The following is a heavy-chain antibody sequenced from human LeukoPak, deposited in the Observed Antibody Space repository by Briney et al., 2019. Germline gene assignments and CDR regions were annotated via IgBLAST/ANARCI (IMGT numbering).Heavy chain of an antibody. CDR2: IKQDESAK. Sequence: GGSLRLSCTASGFTFSNYWMNWVRQAPGKGLEWVANIKQDESAKNYVDSVKGRFTISRDNSKNTLYLQMNSLRAEDTAVYYCARDPPELGSYYFDYWGQGTLVTVSS. V-gene: IGHV3-7*01. CDR3: ARDPPELGSYYFDY. D-gene: IGHD3-10*01. CDR1: GFTFSNYW. J-gene: IGHJ4*02.